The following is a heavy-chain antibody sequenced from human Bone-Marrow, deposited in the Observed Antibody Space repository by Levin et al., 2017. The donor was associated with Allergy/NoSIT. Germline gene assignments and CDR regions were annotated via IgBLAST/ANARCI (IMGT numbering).Heavy chain of an antibody. V-gene: IGHV3-23*01. Sequence: GGSLRLSCAASGFTFSSYAMTWVRQAPGKGLEWVSGISATGSSTFYADSVKGRFTISRDNSRNMVDLQMNSLGVDDTAVYYCAKDPQITVTTHLDYWGQGTLVTVSS. CDR2: ISATGSST. D-gene: IGHD4-17*01. CDR1: GFTFSSYA. J-gene: IGHJ4*02. CDR3: AKDPQITVTTHLDY.